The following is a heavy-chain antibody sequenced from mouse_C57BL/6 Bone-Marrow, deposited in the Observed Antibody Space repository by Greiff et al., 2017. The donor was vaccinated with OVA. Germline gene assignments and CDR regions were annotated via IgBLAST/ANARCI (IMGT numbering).Heavy chain of an antibody. V-gene: IGHV5-16*01. J-gene: IGHJ1*03. CDR1: GFTFSDYY. CDR3: ARDHWYFDG. CDR2: INYDGSST. Sequence: DVQLVESEGGLVQPGSSMKLSCTASGFTFSDYYMAWVRQVPEKGLEWVANINYDGSSTYYLDSLKSRFIISRDNAKNILYLQMSSLKSEDTATYYCARDHWYFDGWGTGTTVTVSS.